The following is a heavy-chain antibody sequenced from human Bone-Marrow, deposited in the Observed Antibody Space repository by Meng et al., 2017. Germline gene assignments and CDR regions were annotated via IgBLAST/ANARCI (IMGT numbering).Heavy chain of an antibody. Sequence: SETLSLTCAISGDSVSSNSAAWNWIRQSPSRGLEWLGRTYYRSKWYNDYAVSVKSRITINPDTSKNQFSLQLNSVTPEDTAVYYCARDGRPHSSGWYSVGSGYFDYWGQGTLVTGSS. CDR2: TYYRSKWYN. CDR3: ARDGRPHSSGWYSVGSGYFDY. J-gene: IGHJ4*02. V-gene: IGHV6-1*01. CDR1: GDSVSSNSAA. D-gene: IGHD6-19*01.